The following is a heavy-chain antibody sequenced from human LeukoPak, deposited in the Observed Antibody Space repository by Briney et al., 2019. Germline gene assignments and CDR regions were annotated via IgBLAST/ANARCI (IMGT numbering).Heavy chain of an antibody. CDR3: ASPDSSGYYYYFDY. CDR2: ISSSSSTI. Sequence: GGSLRLSCAASGFTFSSYSMNWVRQAPGKGLEWVSYISSSSSTIYYADSVKGRFTISRDNAKNSLYLQMNSLRAEDTAVYYCASPDSSGYYYYFDYWGQGTLVTVSS. V-gene: IGHV3-48*01. J-gene: IGHJ4*02. CDR1: GFTFSSYS. D-gene: IGHD3-22*01.